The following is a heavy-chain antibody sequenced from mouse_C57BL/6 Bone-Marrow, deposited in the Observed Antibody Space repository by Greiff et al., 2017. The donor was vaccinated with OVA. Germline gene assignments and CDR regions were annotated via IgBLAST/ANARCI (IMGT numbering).Heavy chain of an antibody. CDR3: ARFTTVEAYWYFDV. D-gene: IGHD1-1*01. CDR2: IHPNSGST. Sequence: VKLQQPGAELVRPGSSVKLSCKASGYTFTSYWMHWVKQRPGQGLEWIGMIHPNSGSTNYNEKFKSKATLTVDKSSSTAYMQLSSLTSEDSAVYYCARFTTVEAYWYFDVWGTGTTVTVSS. J-gene: IGHJ1*03. V-gene: IGHV1-64*01. CDR1: GYTFTSYW.